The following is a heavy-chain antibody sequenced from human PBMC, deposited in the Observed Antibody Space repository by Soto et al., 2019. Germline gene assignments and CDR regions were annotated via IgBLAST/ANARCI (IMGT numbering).Heavy chain of an antibody. V-gene: IGHV1-24*01. J-gene: IGHJ4*02. Sequence: ASVKVSCKVSGYTLTELSMHWVRQAPGKGLEWMGGFDPEDGETIYAQKFQGRVTMTEDTSTDTAYMELSSLRTEDTAVFFFAKGGLYSNSLDRSLILCHWGQGTLVTVSS. CDR3: AKGGLYSNSLDRSLILCH. CDR2: FDPEDGET. CDR1: GYTLTELS. D-gene: IGHD6-13*01.